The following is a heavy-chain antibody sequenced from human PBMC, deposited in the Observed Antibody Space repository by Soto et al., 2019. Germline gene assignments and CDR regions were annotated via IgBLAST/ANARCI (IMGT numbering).Heavy chain of an antibody. CDR1: GGSISGDDFS. Sequence: SETLSLTCAVSGGSISGDDFSWSWIRQPPGKGLECIGYVYHTGSTYYNPSLESRVTMSVDRSKNQFSLNLSSVTAADTAVYYCARGPGYCSSTTCYGGTNWFDPWGQGTLVTVSS. D-gene: IGHD2-2*01. CDR3: ARGPGYCSSTTCYGGTNWFDP. J-gene: IGHJ5*02. V-gene: IGHV4-30-2*01. CDR2: VYHTGST.